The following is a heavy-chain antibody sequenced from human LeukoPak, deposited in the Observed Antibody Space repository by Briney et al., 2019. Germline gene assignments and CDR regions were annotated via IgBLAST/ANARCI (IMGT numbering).Heavy chain of an antibody. CDR1: GGTFSSYA. D-gene: IGHD6-19*01. V-gene: IGHV1-69*04. Sequence: SVKVSCKASGGTFSSYAISWVRQAPGQGLEWMGRIIPIFGIANYAQKLQGRVIMTTDTPTGTAYMELRNLRSDDTAVYYCARDGNIAVAGQLGYWGQGTLVTVSS. CDR3: ARDGNIAVAGQLGY. J-gene: IGHJ4*02. CDR2: IIPIFGIA.